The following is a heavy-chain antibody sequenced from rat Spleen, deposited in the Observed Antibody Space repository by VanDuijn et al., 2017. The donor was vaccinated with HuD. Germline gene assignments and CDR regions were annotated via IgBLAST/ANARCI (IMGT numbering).Heavy chain of an antibody. Sequence: EVQLVESGGGLVRPGRSLKLSCAASGFISSDHYVAWVRQAPTKGLEWVATINYDGSSTFYRDSVRDRFTISRDNAKSTLYLQMDSLKSEDTATYYCARHGGLRNWFPYWGQGTLVTVSS. V-gene: IGHV5-29*01. CDR3: ARHGGLRNWFPY. D-gene: IGHD1-11*01. CDR2: INYDGSST. CDR1: GFISSDHY. J-gene: IGHJ3*01.